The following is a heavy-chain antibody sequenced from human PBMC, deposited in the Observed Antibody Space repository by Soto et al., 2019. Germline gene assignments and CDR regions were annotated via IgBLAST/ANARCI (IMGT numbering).Heavy chain of an antibody. CDR1: GDSVSSNSAA. CDR2: TYYRSKWYN. Sequence: PSQTLSLTCAISGDSVSSNSAAWNWIRQSPSRGLEWLGRTYYRSKWYNDYAVSVKSRITINPDTSKNQFSLQLNSVTPEDTAVYYFARGVYCSSTSCYYYGMDVWGQGTTVTVSS. D-gene: IGHD2-2*01. CDR3: ARGVYCSSTSCYYYGMDV. V-gene: IGHV6-1*01. J-gene: IGHJ6*02.